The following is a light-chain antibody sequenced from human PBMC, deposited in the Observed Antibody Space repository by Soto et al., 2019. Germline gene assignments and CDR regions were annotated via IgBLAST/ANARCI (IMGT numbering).Light chain of an antibody. J-gene: IGKJ1*01. Sequence: EIVLTQSPGTLSLSPGERATLSCRASESVSSSYLAWYQQKPGQAPRLLIYGASSRATATPDRFSGSVSGTDFILTISTLEPEDCAVYYGQQYGRSPWTLGKGTKVESK. CDR1: ESVSSSY. CDR2: GAS. CDR3: QQYGRSPWT. V-gene: IGKV3-20*01.